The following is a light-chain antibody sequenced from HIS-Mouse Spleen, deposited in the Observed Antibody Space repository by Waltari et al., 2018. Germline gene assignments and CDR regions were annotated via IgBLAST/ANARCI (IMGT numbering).Light chain of an antibody. Sequence: QSVLTQPPSASGTPGQRVTISCSGSSPNIRSNYVYWYQHLPGTAPKLLIYRNNTRPSGVPDRFSGSKSGTSASLAISGLRSEDEADYYCAAWDDSLSGYVFGTGTKVTVL. CDR2: RNN. V-gene: IGLV1-47*01. CDR1: SPNIRSNY. J-gene: IGLJ1*01. CDR3: AAWDDSLSGYV.